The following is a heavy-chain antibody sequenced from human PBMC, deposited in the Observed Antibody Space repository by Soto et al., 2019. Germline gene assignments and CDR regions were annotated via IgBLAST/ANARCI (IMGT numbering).Heavy chain of an antibody. J-gene: IGHJ5*02. V-gene: IGHV3-23*01. CDR2: ISGSGSRT. CDR1: GFTFSHFA. D-gene: IGHD1-26*01. Sequence: EMQLLETGGAVVQPGECLRLSCAASGFTFSHFAMSWVRQRPGKGLEWISGISGSGSRTYDADAVQGRFSIARANPNSSLYMHMDSLRVEDAAVYYCAKGRRVGIRSPLDLWGQGTLVTVSS. CDR3: AKGRRVGIRSPLDL.